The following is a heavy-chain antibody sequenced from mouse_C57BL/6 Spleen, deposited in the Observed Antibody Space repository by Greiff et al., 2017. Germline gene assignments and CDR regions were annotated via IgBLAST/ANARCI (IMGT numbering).Heavy chain of an antibody. CDR2: IHPNSGST. Sequence: VQLQQPGAELVKPGASVKLSCKASGYTFTSYWMHWVKQRPGQGLEWIGMIHPNSGSTNYNEKFKSKATLTVDKSSSTAYMQLSSLTSEDSAVYYCARPSYYSNYYWYFDVWGTGTTVTVSS. V-gene: IGHV1-64*01. J-gene: IGHJ1*03. CDR1: GYTFTSYW. D-gene: IGHD2-5*01. CDR3: ARPSYYSNYYWYFDV.